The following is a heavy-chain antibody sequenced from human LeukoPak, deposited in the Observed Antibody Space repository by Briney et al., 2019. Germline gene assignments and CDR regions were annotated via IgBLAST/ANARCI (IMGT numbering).Heavy chain of an antibody. V-gene: IGHV1-18*01. Sequence: ASVKVSCKASGYTFTKYGIAWARQAPGQGLEWMGWINTYNGNTNYAQKLQGRVTMTTDTSTSTAYMELRSLRSDDTAVYYCAKASWVSNADAVWWGQGTLVTVSS. CDR1: GYTFTKYG. CDR2: INTYNGNT. D-gene: IGHD1-1*01. J-gene: IGHJ4*02. CDR3: AKASWVSNADAVW.